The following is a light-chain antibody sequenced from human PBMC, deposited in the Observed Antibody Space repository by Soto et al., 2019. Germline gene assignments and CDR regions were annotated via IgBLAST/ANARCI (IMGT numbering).Light chain of an antibody. J-gene: IGLJ1*01. CDR2: DVS. CDR1: SSDVGVYNY. Sequence: QSALTQPASVSGSPGQSITFSCAGTSSDVGVYNYVSWYQQHPGKAPKLIIYDVSHRPSGVSDRFSGSKSGNTASLTISGLQAEDEADYYCSSYTSSTTYVFVTGTKLTVL. V-gene: IGLV2-14*03. CDR3: SSYTSSTTYV.